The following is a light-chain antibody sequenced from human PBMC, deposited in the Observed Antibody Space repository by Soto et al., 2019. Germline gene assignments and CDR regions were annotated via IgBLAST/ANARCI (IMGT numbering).Light chain of an antibody. CDR3: QQRET. CDR2: ATS. V-gene: IGKV1-39*01. CDR1: QAIHSY. Sequence: DIQMTPSPSSLSASVGDRVTITCRASQAIHSYLNWYQQKPGKAPNLLIFATSTLQSGVPSRFSGSGSGTDFTLTISSLQPEDFATYYCQQRETFGPGTKVDIK. J-gene: IGKJ3*01.